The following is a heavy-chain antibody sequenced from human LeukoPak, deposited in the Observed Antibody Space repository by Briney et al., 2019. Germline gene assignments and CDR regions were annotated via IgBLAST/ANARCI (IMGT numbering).Heavy chain of an antibody. CDR2: FDPDDGET. Sequence: ASVTVSCKVSGSSLTELSMHWVRQAPGKGLEWMGGFDPDDGETPLFAQKFQGRVSMTEDTSTDTAYMELSSLSSEDTAVYYCATGTIYCSSCSGDYWGQGTLVTVSS. V-gene: IGHV1-24*01. CDR3: ATGTIYCSSCSGDY. D-gene: IGHD2-2*01. CDR1: GSSLTELS. J-gene: IGHJ4*02.